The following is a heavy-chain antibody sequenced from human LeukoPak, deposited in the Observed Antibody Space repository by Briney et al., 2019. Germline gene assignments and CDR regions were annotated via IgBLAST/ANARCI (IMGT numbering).Heavy chain of an antibody. CDR2: LQNDGRNK. Sequence: GGSLRLSCAASGLTFSSSAMHWVRQAPGKGLEWVAFLQNDGRNKYFADSVRGRFTVSRDISKNTLYLEMSSLRAEDTAVYYCAKGLNYGFDYWGQGTLVTVSS. CDR1: GLTFSSSA. D-gene: IGHD1-7*01. CDR3: AKGLNYGFDY. V-gene: IGHV3-30*02. J-gene: IGHJ4*02.